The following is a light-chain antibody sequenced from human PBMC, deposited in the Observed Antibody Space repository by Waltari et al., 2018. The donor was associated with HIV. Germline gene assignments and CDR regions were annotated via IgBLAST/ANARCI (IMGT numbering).Light chain of an antibody. Sequence: QSALTQPPSASGPPGQTVTLSCTGTRSDIGRYEFVSWYQLQPDKVPKLIIYEVNKRPSGRPDRFSCSKSDDTASPTGSGLQTDDEAVYYCSSYASNNTFVVFGGGTRLTVL. V-gene: IGLV2-8*01. J-gene: IGLJ2*01. CDR3: SSYASNNTFVV. CDR1: RSDIGRYEF. CDR2: EVN.